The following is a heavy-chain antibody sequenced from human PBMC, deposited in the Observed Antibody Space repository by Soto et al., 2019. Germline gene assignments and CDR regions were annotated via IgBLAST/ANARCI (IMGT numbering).Heavy chain of an antibody. CDR1: GFSLSTSGVG. Sequence: QITLKESGPTLVKPTQTLTLTCTFSGFSLSTSGVGVGWIRQPPGKALEGLALIYWDDDKRYSPSLKSRLTITKDTSKNQVVLTMTNMDPVDTATYYCAHRPDASGWYVPPYYFDYWGQGTLVTVSS. D-gene: IGHD6-19*01. CDR2: IYWDDDK. CDR3: AHRPDASGWYVPPYYFDY. V-gene: IGHV2-5*02. J-gene: IGHJ4*02.